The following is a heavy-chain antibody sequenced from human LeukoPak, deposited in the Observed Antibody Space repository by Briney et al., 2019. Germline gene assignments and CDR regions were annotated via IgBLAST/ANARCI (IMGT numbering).Heavy chain of an antibody. V-gene: IGHV4-39*01. J-gene: IGHJ4*02. CDR3: ARRPVPGGYAFDS. CDR2: VYFNGKT. Sequence: KPSETLPLTCSVSGVSISSIDYYWGWIRQPPGQGLEWIGSVYFNGKTYYNPSLRSRVTMTMDTSKNQFSLRLTSVTAADTAVYYCARRPVPGGYAFDSWGQGTLVGVSS. D-gene: IGHD3-16*01. CDR1: GVSISSIDYY.